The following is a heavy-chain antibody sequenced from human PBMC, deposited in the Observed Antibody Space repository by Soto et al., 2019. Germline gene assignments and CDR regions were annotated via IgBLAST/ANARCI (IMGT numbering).Heavy chain of an antibody. Sequence: WSWLRQPPGKGLEWIGYIYYSGSTNYNPSRKSRVTISVDTSKNQFSLKLSSVTAADTAVYYCARWGLGRYTSAGIHYWGQ. D-gene: IGHD6-25*01. J-gene: IGHJ4*02. CDR3: ARWGLGRYTSAGIHY. V-gene: IGHV4-59*01. CDR2: IYYSGST.